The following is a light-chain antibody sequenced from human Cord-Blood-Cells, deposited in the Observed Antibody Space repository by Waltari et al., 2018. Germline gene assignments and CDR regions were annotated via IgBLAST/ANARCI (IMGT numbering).Light chain of an antibody. CDR1: QSVLYSSNNKNY. CDR3: QQYYSTPPT. Sequence: DIVMTQSPDSLAVSLGERATINCKSSQSVLYSSNNKNYLAWYQQKPGEPPKLLMYWASTRESGVPYRFSGSGSGTDFTLTISSLQAEDVAVYYCQQYYSTPPTFGQGTKVEIK. J-gene: IGKJ1*01. V-gene: IGKV4-1*01. CDR2: WAS.